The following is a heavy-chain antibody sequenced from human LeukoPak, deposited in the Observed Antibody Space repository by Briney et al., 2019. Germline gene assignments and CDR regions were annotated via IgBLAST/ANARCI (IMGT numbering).Heavy chain of an antibody. CDR2: IIPIFGTA. CDR1: GGTFSSYA. D-gene: IGHD3-22*01. CDR3: ARRDRYDSSGYYFGYFDL. J-gene: IGHJ2*01. Sequence: GASVKVSCKASGGTFSSYAISWVRQAPGQGLEWMGGIIPIFGTANYAQKFQGRVTITADESTSTAYMELSSLRSEDTAVYYCARRDRYDSSGYYFGYFDLWGRGTLVTVSS. V-gene: IGHV1-69*13.